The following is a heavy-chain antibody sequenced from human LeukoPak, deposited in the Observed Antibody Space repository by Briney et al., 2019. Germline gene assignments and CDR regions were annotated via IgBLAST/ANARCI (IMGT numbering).Heavy chain of an antibody. CDR2: ISSSGSTI. CDR3: ARAGTTKAFDI. J-gene: IGHJ3*02. D-gene: IGHD1-1*01. Sequence: PGGFLRLSCAASGFTFSTYEMTWVRQSPGKGLEWVSYISSSGSTIYYADSVKGRLTISKDNAKDSLYLQMNSLRAEDTAVYYCARAGTTKAFDIWGQGTMVTVSS. CDR1: GFTFSTYE. V-gene: IGHV3-48*03.